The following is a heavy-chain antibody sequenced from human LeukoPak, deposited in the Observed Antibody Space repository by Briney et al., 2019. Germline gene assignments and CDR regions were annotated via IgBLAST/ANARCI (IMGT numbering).Heavy chain of an antibody. V-gene: IGHV3-53*01. CDR2: IFSST. D-gene: IGHD4/OR15-4a*01. CDR3: ARRAGAYSHPYDY. CDR1: GFTFSSYD. J-gene: IGHJ4*02. Sequence: GGSLRLSCAASGFTFSSYDMSWVRQAPGKGLEWVSFIFSSTHYSDSVKGRFTISRDNSKNTLYLQMNSLRAEDTAVYYCARRAGAYSHPYDYWGQGTLVTVSS.